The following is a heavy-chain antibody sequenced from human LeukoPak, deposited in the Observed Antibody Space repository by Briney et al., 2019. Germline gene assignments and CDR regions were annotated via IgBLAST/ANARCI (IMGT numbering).Heavy chain of an antibody. V-gene: IGHV3-23*01. J-gene: IGHJ4*02. D-gene: IGHD2-2*01. CDR2: ISGNGIST. CDR1: GFTFSSSA. CDR3: ARDYHSSTWPFDY. Sequence: GGSLRLSCAASGFTFSSSAMSWVRQAPGKGLDWVASISGNGISTYYADSVKGRFTISRDNSQNTLYLQMNSLSAEDTAVYYCARDYHSSTWPFDYWGQGTLVTVSS.